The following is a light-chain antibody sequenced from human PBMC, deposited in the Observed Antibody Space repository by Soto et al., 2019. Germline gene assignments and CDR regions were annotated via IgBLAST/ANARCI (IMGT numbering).Light chain of an antibody. J-gene: IGLJ2*01. CDR3: SSYAGSSIGV. CDR1: SSDVGGYKY. V-gene: IGLV2-8*01. Sequence: QSVPTQPPSASGSPGQSATISCTGTSSDVGGYKYVSWYQQYPGKAPKLIIYEVSKRPSGVPDRFSGSKSGNTASLTVSGLQAADEADYYCSSYAGSSIGVFGGGTKLTVL. CDR2: EVS.